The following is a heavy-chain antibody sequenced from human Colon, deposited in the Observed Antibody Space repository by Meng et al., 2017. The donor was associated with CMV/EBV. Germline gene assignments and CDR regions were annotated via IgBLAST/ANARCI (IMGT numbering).Heavy chain of an antibody. CDR1: GFSLSSHD. V-gene: IGHV3-48*01. Sequence: ASLNISCAASGFSLSSHDMKWVRQAPGEGLEWISYIGIGDTVTSYADSVKGRFTISRDNAKNSLYLHMNSLRAEDTAVYYCARDQPGIIDFDYWGQGALVTVSS. J-gene: IGHJ4*02. D-gene: IGHD3-10*01. CDR2: IGIGDTVT. CDR3: ARDQPGIIDFDY.